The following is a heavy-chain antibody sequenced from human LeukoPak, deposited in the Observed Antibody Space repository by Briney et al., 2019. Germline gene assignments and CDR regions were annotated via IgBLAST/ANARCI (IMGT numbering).Heavy chain of an antibody. CDR1: GGTFSSYA. Sequence: SVKVSCKASGGTFSSYAISWVRQAPGQGLEWMGRIIPILGIENYAQKFQGRVTITADKSTSTAYMELSSLRSEDTAVYYCAGEEGIAAAAAIYYYGMDVWGQGTTVTVSS. CDR3: AGEEGIAAAAAIYYYGMDV. CDR2: IIPILGIE. V-gene: IGHV1-69*04. D-gene: IGHD6-13*01. J-gene: IGHJ6*02.